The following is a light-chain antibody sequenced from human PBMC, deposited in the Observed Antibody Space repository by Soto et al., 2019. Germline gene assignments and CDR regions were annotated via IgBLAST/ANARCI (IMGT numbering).Light chain of an antibody. Sequence: DIQMTQSPSSLSASVGDRVTITCRASQSISSYLNWYHQEPGKAPKLLIYAASSLQSGVPSRFSGSGSGTDFTLTIGNLQPEDFATYYCQQSYSTPRTFGQGNKLDIK. J-gene: IGKJ1*01. CDR1: QSISSY. CDR3: QQSYSTPRT. V-gene: IGKV1-39*01. CDR2: AAS.